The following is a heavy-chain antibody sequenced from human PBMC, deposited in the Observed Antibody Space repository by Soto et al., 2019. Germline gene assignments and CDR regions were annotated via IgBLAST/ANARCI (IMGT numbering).Heavy chain of an antibody. CDR1: GYTFTSYG. CDR3: AAGSYFVFDY. V-gene: IGHV1-3*01. J-gene: IGHJ4*02. CDR2: INPYNGAT. D-gene: IGHD3-10*01. Sequence: EASVKVSCKASGYTFTSYGVHWVRQAPGQRPEWVGRINPYNGATNYSQNFQGRVTITRDISANSAYMELSSLRSEDTAVYYCAAGSYFVFDYWGQGTLVTVSS.